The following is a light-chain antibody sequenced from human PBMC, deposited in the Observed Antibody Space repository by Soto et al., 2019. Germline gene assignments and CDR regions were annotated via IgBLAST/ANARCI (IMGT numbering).Light chain of an antibody. CDR3: KQYDSSWK. V-gene: IGKV3-20*01. Sequence: EIVLTHSPGTLSFSPLEIATLSFWASQSVSNRYLAWYQQKPGQAPRLLIYGASSRATGIPDRFSGSGSGTDFTLAISRLEPEDFAVYYCKQYDSSWKFGQGTKVDIK. J-gene: IGKJ1*01. CDR2: GAS. CDR1: QSVSNRY.